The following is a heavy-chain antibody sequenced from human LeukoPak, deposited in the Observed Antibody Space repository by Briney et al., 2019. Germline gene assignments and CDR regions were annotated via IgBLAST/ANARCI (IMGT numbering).Heavy chain of an antibody. Sequence: PSETLSLTCTVPGGSISSSSYYWSWIRQPAWKGLEWIGRIYTSGSTTYNPSLKSRVTISVDTSKNQFSLILSSVTATDTALYYCARGVTAGGHFDYWGQGTLVTVSS. CDR1: GGSISSSSYY. CDR2: IYTSGST. CDR3: ARGVTAGGHFDY. D-gene: IGHD6-13*01. J-gene: IGHJ4*02. V-gene: IGHV4-61*02.